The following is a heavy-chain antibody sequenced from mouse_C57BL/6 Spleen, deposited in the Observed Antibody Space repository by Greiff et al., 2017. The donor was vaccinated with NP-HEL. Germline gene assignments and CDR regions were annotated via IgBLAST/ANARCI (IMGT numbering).Heavy chain of an antibody. Sequence: VQLQQPGAELVKPGASVKMSCKASGYTFTSYWITWVKQRPGQGLEWIGDIYPGSGSTNYNEKFKSKATLTVDTSSSTAYMQLSSLTSEDSAVYDCARFYYDYGLYAMDYWGQGTSVTVSS. CDR2: IYPGSGST. V-gene: IGHV1-55*01. J-gene: IGHJ4*01. CDR1: GYTFTSYW. CDR3: ARFYYDYGLYAMDY. D-gene: IGHD2-4*01.